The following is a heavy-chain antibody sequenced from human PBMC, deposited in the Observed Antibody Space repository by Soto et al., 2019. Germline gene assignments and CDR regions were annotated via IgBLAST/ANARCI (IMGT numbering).Heavy chain of an antibody. D-gene: IGHD4-4*01. CDR2: ISGSGGST. J-gene: IGHJ4*02. Sequence: SGGSLRLSCAASGFTFSSYAMSWVRQAPGKGLEWVSAISGSGGSTYYADSVKGRFTISRDNSKNTLYLQMNRLRAEDTAVYYCAKDQPILDISTVPTEWGQGTLVTVSS. CDR3: AKDQPILDISTVPTE. V-gene: IGHV3-23*01. CDR1: GFTFSSYA.